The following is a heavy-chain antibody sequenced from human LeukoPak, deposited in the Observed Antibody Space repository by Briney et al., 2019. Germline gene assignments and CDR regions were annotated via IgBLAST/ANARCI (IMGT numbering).Heavy chain of an antibody. CDR2: ISSSSSYI. CDR3: ARDSVAGLDY. V-gene: IGHV3-21*01. J-gene: IGHJ4*02. Sequence: PGGSLRLSCAASGFTFSSYSMNWVRQAPGKGLEWVSSISSSSSYIYYADSVRGRFTISRDNAKNSLYLQMNSLRAEDTAVYYCARDSVAGLDYWGQGTLVTVSS. CDR1: GFTFSSYS. D-gene: IGHD6-19*01.